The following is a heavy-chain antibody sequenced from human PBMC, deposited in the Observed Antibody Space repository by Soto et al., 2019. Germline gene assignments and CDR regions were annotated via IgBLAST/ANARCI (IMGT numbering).Heavy chain of an antibody. J-gene: IGHJ6*04. CDR2: ISSSSSTI. CDR3: ARERTPDV. CDR1: GFTFSSYS. V-gene: IGHV3-48*01. Sequence: GGSLRLSCAASGFTFSSYSMNWVRQAPGKGLEWVSYISSSSSTIYYADSVKGRFTISRDNAKNSLYLQMNSLRAEDTAVYYCARERTPDVWGKGTTVTVSS.